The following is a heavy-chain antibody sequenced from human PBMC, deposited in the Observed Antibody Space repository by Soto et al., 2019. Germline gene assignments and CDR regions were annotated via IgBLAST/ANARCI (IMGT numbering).Heavy chain of an antibody. J-gene: IGHJ6*02. CDR3: ARVSKSRYSYGLRYYYYGMDV. CDR1: GFTFSSYA. V-gene: IGHV3-30-3*01. Sequence: GGSLRLSCAASGFTFSSYAVHWVRQAPGKGLEWVAVISYDGSNKYYADSVKGRFTISRDNSKNTLYLQMNSLRAEDTAVYYCARVSKSRYSYGLRYYYYGMDVWGQGTTVTVSS. D-gene: IGHD5-18*01. CDR2: ISYDGSNK.